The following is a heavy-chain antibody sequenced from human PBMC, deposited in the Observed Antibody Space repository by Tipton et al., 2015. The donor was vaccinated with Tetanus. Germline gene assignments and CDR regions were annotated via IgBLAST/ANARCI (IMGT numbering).Heavy chain of an antibody. V-gene: IGHV4-39*01. CDR1: GGSLTSGTYY. J-gene: IGHJ5*02. CDR3: ARHLYGYWFDP. Sequence: TLSLTCTVSGGSLTSGTYYWGWIRQPPGKGLEWIASIYFKGDTYYSPSLRSRVSIAVDTSQNLFSLRLTSVTAADTAVYYCARHLYGYWFDPWGQGALVTVSS. D-gene: IGHD5-18*01. CDR2: IYFKGDT.